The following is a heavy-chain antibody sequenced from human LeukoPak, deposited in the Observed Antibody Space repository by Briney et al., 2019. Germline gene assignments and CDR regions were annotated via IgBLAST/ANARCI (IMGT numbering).Heavy chain of an antibody. CDR3: AKGGITIFFDY. J-gene: IGHJ4*02. CDR1: GFTFSDYA. V-gene: IGHV3-23*01. D-gene: IGHD3-9*01. CDR2: ISGSGSGT. Sequence: GGSLRLSCAASGFTFSDYAMSWVRQAPGKGQEWVSVISGSGSGTYYADFVKGRFTISRDNSKNTLHLQMNSLRAEDTAVYYCAKGGITIFFDYWGQGTLVTVSS.